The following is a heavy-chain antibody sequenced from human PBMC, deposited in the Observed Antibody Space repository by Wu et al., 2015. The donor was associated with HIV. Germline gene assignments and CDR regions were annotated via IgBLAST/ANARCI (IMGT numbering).Heavy chain of an antibody. V-gene: IGHV1-69*12. CDR1: GGTFSSYA. CDR2: IIPLFDSA. D-gene: IGHD6-13*01. J-gene: IGHJ3*01. CDR3: ARVGGSSWYREFDL. Sequence: QVQLVQSGAEVKKPGSSVKVSCKASGGTFSSYAISWVRQAPGQGFEWVGGIIPLFDSATYAPTLEGRVTITADESTSTSFLQVRSLRSEDTAVYYCARVGGSSWYREFDLWGQGTMVTVSS.